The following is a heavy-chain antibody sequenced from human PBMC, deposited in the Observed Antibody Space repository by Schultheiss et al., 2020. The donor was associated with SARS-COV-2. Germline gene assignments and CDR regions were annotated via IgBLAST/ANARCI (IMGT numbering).Heavy chain of an antibody. J-gene: IGHJ5*02. V-gene: IGHV3-30*14. CDR1: GFTFRNYA. D-gene: IGHD3/OR15-3a*01. Sequence: GGSLRLSCAASGFTFRNYAMHWVRQGPGKGLEWVAVISYDGSNKYYADSVKGRFTISRHNSKNTLYLQMNSLRAEDTAVYYCARGGRQNWFDPWGQGTLVTVSS. CDR2: ISYDGSNK. CDR3: ARGGRQNWFDP.